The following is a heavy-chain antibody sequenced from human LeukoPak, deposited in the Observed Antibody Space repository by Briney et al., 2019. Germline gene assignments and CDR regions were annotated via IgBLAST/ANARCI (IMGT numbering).Heavy chain of an antibody. V-gene: IGHV3-23*01. CDR1: GFTFSSFA. CDR2: ISVSGGTT. D-gene: IGHD6-19*01. J-gene: IGHJ4*02. CDR3: AKAGRGWYFFDY. Sequence: PGGSLRLSCAASGFTFSSFALSWVRQAPGKGLEWVSIISVSGGTTYYADSVKGRFTISRDNSKNTPYPQMNSLRAEDTAIYYCAKAGRGWYFFDYWGQGALVTVSS.